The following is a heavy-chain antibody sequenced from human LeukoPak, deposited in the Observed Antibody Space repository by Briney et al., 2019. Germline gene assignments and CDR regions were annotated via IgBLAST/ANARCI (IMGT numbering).Heavy chain of an antibody. CDR3: ARKHDFWSPDWYFDL. CDR1: GGSVSSGSYY. CDR2: IYYSGST. Sequence: PSETLSLTCTVSGGSVSSGSYYWSWIRQPPGKGLEWIGYIYYSGSTNYNPSLKSRVTISVDKSKNQFSLKLSSVTAADTAVYYCARKHDFWSPDWYFDLWGRGTLVTVSS. J-gene: IGHJ2*01. V-gene: IGHV4-61*01. D-gene: IGHD3-3*01.